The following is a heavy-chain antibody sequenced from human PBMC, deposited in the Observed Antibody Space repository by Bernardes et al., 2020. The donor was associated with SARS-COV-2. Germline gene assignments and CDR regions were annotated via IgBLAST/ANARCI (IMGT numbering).Heavy chain of an antibody. CDR2: FDPQEGEI. Sequence: ASVKVSCKVSGYSLTAFSMHWVRLAPGKGLEWMGGFDPQEGEIIYAQKFQGRVTMTEDLSTDTVYMELRSLRSEDTAMYFCALLGYGDAFELWGQGTTMSVSS. CDR1: GYSLTAFS. CDR3: ALLGYGDAFEL. D-gene: IGHD5-12*01. J-gene: IGHJ3*01. V-gene: IGHV1-24*01.